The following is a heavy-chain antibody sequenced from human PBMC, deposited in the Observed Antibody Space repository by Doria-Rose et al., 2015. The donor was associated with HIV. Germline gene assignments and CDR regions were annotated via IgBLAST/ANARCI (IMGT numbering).Heavy chain of an antibody. CDR3: ATGVTLDY. CDR2: ISSTSAYI. D-gene: IGHD3-10*01. V-gene: IGHV3-21*01. Sequence: VQLVESGGGPVRPGGSLRLSCATSGFTFSSHRINWVRQAPGKGLEWVSSISSTSAYINYADSVRSRFTISRDNARNSLYLQMDSLRAEDTAIYYCATGVTLDYWGQGTLVTVSS. J-gene: IGHJ4*02. CDR1: GFTFSSHR.